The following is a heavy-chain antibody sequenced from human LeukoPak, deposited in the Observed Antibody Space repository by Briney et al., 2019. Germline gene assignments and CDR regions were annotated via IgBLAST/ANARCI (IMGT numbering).Heavy chain of an antibody. CDR2: ISYDGSNK. D-gene: IGHD2-2*01. J-gene: IGHJ4*02. CDR3: AKSMYGSTSCYDY. Sequence: GGSLRLSCAASGFTFSIYGMHWVRQAPGKGLEWVAVISYDGSNKYYADSVKGRFTISRDNSKNTLYLQMNSLRAEDTAVYYCAKSMYGSTSCYDYWGQGTLVTVSS. V-gene: IGHV3-30*18. CDR1: GFTFSIYG.